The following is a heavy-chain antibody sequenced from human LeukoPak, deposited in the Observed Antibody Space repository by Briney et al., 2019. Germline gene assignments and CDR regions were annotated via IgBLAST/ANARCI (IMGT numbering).Heavy chain of an antibody. D-gene: IGHD3-22*01. CDR2: IYSGGST. V-gene: IGHV3-66*01. CDR1: GFTVSNNY. J-gene: IGHJ4*02. CDR3: ARAVESSGYYRSYYFDY. Sequence: GGSLRLCCAASGFTVSNNYMMWVRQAPGKGLEWVSIIYSGGSTYYADSVKGRFTISRDNSKNTVYLQMSSLRVEDTAVYYCARAVESSGYYRSYYFDYWGQGTLVTVSS.